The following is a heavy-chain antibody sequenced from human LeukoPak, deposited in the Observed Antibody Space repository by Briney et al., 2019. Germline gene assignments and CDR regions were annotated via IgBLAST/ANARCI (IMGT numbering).Heavy chain of an antibody. CDR3: ARGVSWSGYYDY. Sequence: SETLSLTCTVSGGSISSSSYYWGWIRQPPGKGLEWIGSIYYSGSTYYNPSLKSRVTLSVDTSKNQFSLKLSSVTAADTAVYYCARGVSWSGYYDYWGQGTLVTVSS. J-gene: IGHJ4*02. CDR1: GGSISSSSYY. CDR2: IYYSGST. V-gene: IGHV4-39*07. D-gene: IGHD3-3*01.